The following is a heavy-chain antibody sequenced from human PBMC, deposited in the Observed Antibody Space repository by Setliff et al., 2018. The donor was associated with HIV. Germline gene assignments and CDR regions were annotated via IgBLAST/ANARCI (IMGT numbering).Heavy chain of an antibody. V-gene: IGHV1-69*02. Sequence: SVKVSCKASGDTFSSYTLSWVRQAPGQSLEWMGRIIPTLNVANDAPKFQGRVTITADTSTSTVYMELSSLRSEDTAVYYCARLSDDTPGYWGQGTLVTVSS. CDR1: GDTFSSYT. J-gene: IGHJ4*02. CDR2: IIPTLNVA. CDR3: ARLSDDTPGY. D-gene: IGHD3-22*01.